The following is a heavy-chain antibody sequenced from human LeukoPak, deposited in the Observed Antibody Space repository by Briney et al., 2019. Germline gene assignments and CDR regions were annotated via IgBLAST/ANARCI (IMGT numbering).Heavy chain of an antibody. CDR1: GGSISSSSYY. J-gene: IGHJ4*02. V-gene: IGHV4-39*01. D-gene: IGHD3-22*01. CDR3: ARLGYYDSSGYYCFDY. CDR2: IYYSGST. Sequence: SETLSLTCTVSGGSISSSSYYWGWIRQPPGKGLEWIGSIYYSGSTYCNPSLKSRVTISVDTSKNQFSLKLSSVTAADTAVYYCARLGYYDSSGYYCFDYWGQGTLVTVSS.